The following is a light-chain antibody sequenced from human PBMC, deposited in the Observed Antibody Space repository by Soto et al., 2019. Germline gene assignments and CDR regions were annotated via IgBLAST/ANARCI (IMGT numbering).Light chain of an antibody. J-gene: IGKJ2*01. V-gene: IGKV3-20*01. Sequence: EIVLTQSPGTLSLSPGERATLSCRASQSVSSSYLAWYQQKPGQAPRHLIYGASSRATGIPDRFSGSGSGTDLTLTISRLEPEDFAVYYGQQYGSSPYTFGQGTKLEIK. CDR2: GAS. CDR1: QSVSSSY. CDR3: QQYGSSPYT.